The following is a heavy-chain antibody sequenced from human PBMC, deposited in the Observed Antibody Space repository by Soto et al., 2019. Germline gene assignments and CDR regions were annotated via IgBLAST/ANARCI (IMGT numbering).Heavy chain of an antibody. V-gene: IGHV1-69*12. CDR1: GGTFSTSA. CDR2: VIPIIGTA. D-gene: IGHD1-26*01. J-gene: IGHJ3*02. Sequence: QVQLVQSGAEVKKPGSSVKVSCKASGGTFSTSAISWVRQAPGQGLEWRGGVIPIIGTANYAQKFQGRVTITADESTSTVYMELSSLRSEDTAIYYCAKAGRSGAFDIWGPGTMVTISS. CDR3: AKAGRSGAFDI.